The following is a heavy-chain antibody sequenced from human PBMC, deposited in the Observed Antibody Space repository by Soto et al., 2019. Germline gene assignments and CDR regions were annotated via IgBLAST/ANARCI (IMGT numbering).Heavy chain of an antibody. D-gene: IGHD2-21*02. Sequence: QVQLVQSGAEVKKPGASVKVSCKASGYTFTSYAMHWVRQAPGQRLEWMGWINAGNGNTKYSQKFQGRVTITRDTSESTAYMELSSLRSEDTAVYYCARDGTLLAYCGGDCHDYYFDYWGQGTLVTVSS. CDR2: INAGNGNT. V-gene: IGHV1-3*01. CDR1: GYTFTSYA. CDR3: ARDGTLLAYCGGDCHDYYFDY. J-gene: IGHJ4*02.